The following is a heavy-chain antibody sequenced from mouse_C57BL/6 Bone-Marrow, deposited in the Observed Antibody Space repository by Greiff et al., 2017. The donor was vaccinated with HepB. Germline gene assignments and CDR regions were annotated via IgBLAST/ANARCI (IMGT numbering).Heavy chain of an antibody. CDR1: GYTFTSYW. D-gene: IGHD1-1*01. V-gene: IGHV1-55*01. Sequence: QVQLQQPGAELVKPGASVKMSCNASGYTFTSYWITWVKQRPGQGLEWIGDIYPGSGSTNYNEKFKSKATLTVDTSSSTAYMQLSSLTSEDSAVYYCAITTVVDWYFDVWGTGTTVTVSS. J-gene: IGHJ1*03. CDR2: IYPGSGST. CDR3: AITTVVDWYFDV.